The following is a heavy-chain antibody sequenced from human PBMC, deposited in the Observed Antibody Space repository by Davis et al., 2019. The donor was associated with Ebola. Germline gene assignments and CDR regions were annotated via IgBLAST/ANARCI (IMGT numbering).Heavy chain of an antibody. CDR2: MNPNSGNT. CDR1: GGTFSSYA. V-gene: IGHV1-8*02. D-gene: IGHD4-17*01. CDR3: ARSPNYGDPHHRYYYYYGMDV. J-gene: IGHJ6*02. Sequence: ASVKVSCKASGGTFSSYAISWVRQATGQGLEWMGWMNPNSGNTGYAQKFQGRVTMTRNTSISTAYMELSSLRSDDTAVYYCARSPNYGDPHHRYYYYYGMDVWGQGTTVTVSS.